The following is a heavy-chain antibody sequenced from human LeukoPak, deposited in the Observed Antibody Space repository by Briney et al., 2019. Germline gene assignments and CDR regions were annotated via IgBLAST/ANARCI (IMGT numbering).Heavy chain of an antibody. J-gene: IGHJ4*02. CDR3: VKNSGIWSF. D-gene: IGHD1-26*01. V-gene: IGHV3-23*01. Sequence: GGSLRLSCAASGFTFDTTDMTWVRQAPGKGPEWLSCISGTGDRTYYADSVRGRFTISRDNSKNMLYLQMTSLRVEDTATYYCVKNSGIWSFWGRGALAAVSS. CDR2: ISGTGDRT. CDR1: GFTFDTTD.